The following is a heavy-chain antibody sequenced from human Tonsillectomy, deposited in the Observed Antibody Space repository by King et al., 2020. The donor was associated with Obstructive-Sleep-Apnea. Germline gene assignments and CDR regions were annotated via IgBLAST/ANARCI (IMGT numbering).Heavy chain of an antibody. V-gene: IGHV3-33*01. J-gene: IGHJ4*02. CDR2: ISYDGSNK. CDR1: GFTFSSYG. D-gene: IGHD6-19*01. CDR3: TIEAYTGGWSHFDD. Sequence: VQLVESGGGVVQPGRSLRLSCAASGFTFSSYGMHWVRQAPGKGLEWVAVISYDGSNKYYADSVKGRFTISRDNSKNTLYLQMNSLRDEDTAVYYCTIEAYTGGWSHFDDGGRGTLAPVPS.